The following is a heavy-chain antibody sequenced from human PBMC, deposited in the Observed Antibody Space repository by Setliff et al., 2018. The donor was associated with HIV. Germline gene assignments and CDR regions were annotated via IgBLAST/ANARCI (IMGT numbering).Heavy chain of an antibody. J-gene: IGHJ4*02. CDR2: IYSIGST. V-gene: IGHV4-61*10. D-gene: IGHD3-3*01. Sequence: PSETLSLTCTVSGASISSGTYFWTWVRQPAGQGLEWVGHIYSIGSTNYNPSLKSRVTISVDTSKNPFSLNLSSVTAADTAVYYCASLDFWSVYMWGQGTLVTVSS. CDR3: ASLDFWSVYM. CDR1: GASISSGTYF.